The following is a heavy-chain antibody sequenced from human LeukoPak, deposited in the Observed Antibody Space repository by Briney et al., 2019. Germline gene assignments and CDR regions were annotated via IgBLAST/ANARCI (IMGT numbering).Heavy chain of an antibody. D-gene: IGHD3-10*01. J-gene: IGHJ3*02. V-gene: IGHV4-39*07. CDR3: ARDLTYDYYGSGTPESAFDI. CDR1: GGSISSSSYY. CDR2: IYYSGST. Sequence: ASETLSLTCTVSGGSISSSSYYWGWIRQPPGKGLEWIGSIYYSGSTNYNPSLKSRVTMSVDTSKNQFSLKLSSVTAADTAVYYCARDLTYDYYGSGTPESAFDIWGQGTMVTVSS.